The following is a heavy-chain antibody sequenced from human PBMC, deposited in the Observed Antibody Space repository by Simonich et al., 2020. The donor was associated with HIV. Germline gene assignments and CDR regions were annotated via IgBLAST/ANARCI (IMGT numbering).Heavy chain of an antibody. CDR2: ISSSSSYI. CDR1: VLTFSSYS. CDR3: ARDGRKGSSTSCSDY. J-gene: IGHJ4*02. Sequence: EVQLVESGGGLVKPGGSLRLSCAAYVLTFSSYSMNWVRYAPGKGMEWGSSISSSSSYIYYADSVNGRFTISRDNAKNSLYLQMNSLRAEDTAVYYCARDGRKGSSTSCSDYWGQGTLVTVSS. D-gene: IGHD2-2*01. V-gene: IGHV3-21*01.